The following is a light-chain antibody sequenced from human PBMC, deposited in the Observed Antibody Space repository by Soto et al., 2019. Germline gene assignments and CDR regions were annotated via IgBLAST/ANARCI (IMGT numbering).Light chain of an antibody. Sequence: AIQLTQSPSSLSASVGDRVTITCRASQSISNSLAWYQQKPGKAPKLLIYDASSLESGVPSRFSGSGSATDFTLSSISLQSEDFASFYCQQFNSYPFTFGAGTNVDI. V-gene: IGKV1-13*02. J-gene: IGKJ3*01. CDR3: QQFNSYPFT. CDR1: QSISNS. CDR2: DAS.